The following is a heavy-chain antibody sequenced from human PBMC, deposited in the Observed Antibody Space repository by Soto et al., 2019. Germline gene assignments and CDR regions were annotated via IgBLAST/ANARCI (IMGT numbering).Heavy chain of an antibody. D-gene: IGHD6-13*01. V-gene: IGHV3-53*02. CDR2: LYSDGRT. Sequence: DVQLVETGGGLIQPGGSLRLSCAASGFIVSSSYMSWVRQAPGKGLEWVSVLYSDGRTYYADSVKGRFTISRDNSKNNLDLQMKRPSAGDTAVYYCARCSGWYGQCYFDCWGQGTLVTVSS. J-gene: IGHJ4*02. CDR1: GFIVSSSY. CDR3: ARCSGWYGQCYFDC.